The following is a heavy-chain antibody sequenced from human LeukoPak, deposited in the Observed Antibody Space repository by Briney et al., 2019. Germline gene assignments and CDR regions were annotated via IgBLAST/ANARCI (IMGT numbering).Heavy chain of an antibody. V-gene: IGHV3-23*01. CDR3: AKDSGGYSLLPTYYYYMDV. CDR2: ISGSGDRT. D-gene: IGHD2-15*01. Sequence: QAGGSLRLSCAASGSTFSSYGMSWVRQAPGKGLEWVSAISGSGDRTYYADSVKGRFTISRDNSKNTLYLQMNSLRAEDTAVYYCAKDSGGYSLLPTYYYYMDVWGKGTTVTISS. CDR1: GSTFSSYG. J-gene: IGHJ6*03.